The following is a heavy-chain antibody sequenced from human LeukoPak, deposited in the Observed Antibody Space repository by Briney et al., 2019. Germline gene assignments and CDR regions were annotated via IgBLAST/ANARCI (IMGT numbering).Heavy chain of an antibody. Sequence: SETLSLTCTVSGGSVSSSSYYWGWIRQPPGKGLEWIGSIYYSGSTYYNPSLKSRVTISVDTSKNQFSLKLSSVTAADTAVYYCARRDDYSNYVSNFDPWGQGTLVTVSS. V-gene: IGHV4-39*07. J-gene: IGHJ5*02. CDR1: GGSVSSSSYY. CDR3: ARRDDYSNYVSNFDP. D-gene: IGHD4-11*01. CDR2: IYYSGST.